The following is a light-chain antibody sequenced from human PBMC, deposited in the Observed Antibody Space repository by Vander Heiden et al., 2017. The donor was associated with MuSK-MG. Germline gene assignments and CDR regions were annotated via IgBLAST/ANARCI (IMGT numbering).Light chain of an antibody. V-gene: IGKV2-28*01. CDR2: LGS. Sequence: DIVMTPSPLCLPVTPGEPASISCRSSQSLLHSNGYNYLDWYLQKPGQSPQLLIYLGSNRASGVPDRFSGSGSGTDFTLKISRVEAEDVGVYYCMQALQTPRTFGQGTKLEIK. CDR3: MQALQTPRT. CDR1: QSLLHSNGYNY. J-gene: IGKJ2*01.